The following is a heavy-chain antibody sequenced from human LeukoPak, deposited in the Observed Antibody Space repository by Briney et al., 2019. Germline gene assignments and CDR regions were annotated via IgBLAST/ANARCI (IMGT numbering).Heavy chain of an antibody. D-gene: IGHD4-17*01. CDR1: GFTFSSYW. CDR3: ARDQHGDYVFDY. Sequence: PGGSLRLSCAASGFTFSSYWMHWVRQAPGKGLVWVSRINSDGSSTSYADPVKGRFTISRDNAKNTLYLQMNSLRAEDTAVYYCARDQHGDYVFDYWGQGTLVTVSS. J-gene: IGHJ4*02. CDR2: INSDGSST. V-gene: IGHV3-74*01.